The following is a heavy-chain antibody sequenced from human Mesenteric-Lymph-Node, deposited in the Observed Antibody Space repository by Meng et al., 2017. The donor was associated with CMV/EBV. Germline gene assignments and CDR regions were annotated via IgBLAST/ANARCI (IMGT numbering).Heavy chain of an antibody. Sequence: GESLKISCAASGFAFSEYEMNWVRQAPGKGLEWVSYISSSGSGSVMYYADSVKGRFTISRDNSKSTLYLQMNSLRAEDTAVYYCATHERGVVVPAVFHWGQGTLVTVSS. J-gene: IGHJ1*01. D-gene: IGHD2-15*01. CDR2: ISSSGSGSVM. V-gene: IGHV3-23*01. CDR1: GFAFSEYE. CDR3: ATHERGVVVPAVFH.